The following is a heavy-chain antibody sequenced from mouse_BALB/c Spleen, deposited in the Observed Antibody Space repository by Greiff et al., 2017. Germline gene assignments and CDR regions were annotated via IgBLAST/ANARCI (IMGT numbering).Heavy chain of an antibody. V-gene: IGHV6-6*02. J-gene: IGHJ2*01. Sequence: EVKLMESGGGLVQPGGSMKLSCVASGFTFSNYWMNWVRQSPEKGLEWVAEIRLKSNNYATHYAESVKGRFTISRDDSKSSVYLQMNNLRAEDTGIYYCTLKLGESDYWGQGTTLTVSS. D-gene: IGHD4-1*01. CDR2: IRLKSNNYAT. CDR1: GFTFSNYW. CDR3: TLKLGESDY.